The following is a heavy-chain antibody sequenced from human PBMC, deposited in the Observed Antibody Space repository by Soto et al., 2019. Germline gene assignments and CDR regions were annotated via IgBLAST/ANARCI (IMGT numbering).Heavy chain of an antibody. Sequence: SQTLSLTCAISGDSVSSNSAAWNWIRQSPSRGLEWLGRTYYRSKWYNDYAVSVKSRITINPDTSKNQFSLQLNSVTPEDTAVYYCARHIRSSSSWYYYYYYNMDVWGKGTTVTVSS. CDR1: GDSVSSNSAA. V-gene: IGHV6-1*01. J-gene: IGHJ6*03. D-gene: IGHD6-13*01. CDR2: TYYRSKWYN. CDR3: ARHIRSSSSWYYYYYYNMDV.